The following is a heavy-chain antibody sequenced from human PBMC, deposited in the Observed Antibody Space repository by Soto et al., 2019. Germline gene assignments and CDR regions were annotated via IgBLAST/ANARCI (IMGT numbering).Heavy chain of an antibody. CDR1: GGSISSSSYY. J-gene: IGHJ6*02. CDR3: ARDLGVPAAIGSYYYYGMDV. Sequence: SETLSLTCIVSGGSISSSSYYWAWIRQPPGKGLEWIGYIYYSGSTNYNPSLKSRVTISVDTSRNQFSLKLSSVTAADTAVYYCARDLGVPAAIGSYYYYGMDVWGQGTTVTVYS. CDR2: IYYSGST. V-gene: IGHV4-61*01. D-gene: IGHD2-2*02.